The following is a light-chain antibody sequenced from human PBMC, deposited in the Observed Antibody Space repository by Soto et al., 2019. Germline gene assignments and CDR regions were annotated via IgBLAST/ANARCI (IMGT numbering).Light chain of an antibody. CDR1: SSNIGSNH. CDR3: SARDDSLSGVV. Sequence: QSVLTQPPSASGTPGQRVTISCSGSSSNIGSNHVYWYQQFPGMAPKLLMYRSDQRPTGGPYRFSGSKSGTSASLAISGLRSADEADYYCSARDDSLSGVVFGGGTKLTVL. V-gene: IGLV1-47*01. CDR2: RSD. J-gene: IGLJ2*01.